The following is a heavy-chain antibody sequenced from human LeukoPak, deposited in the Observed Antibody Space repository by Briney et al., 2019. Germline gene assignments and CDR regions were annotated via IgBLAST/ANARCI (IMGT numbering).Heavy chain of an antibody. CDR2: IYPRDSDT. Sequence: GESLKISCRGSGYSFTSYWIAWVRQMPGKGLEWMGIIYPRDSDTRYSPSFQGQVTISADKSISAAYLQWSSLKASDTAMYYCARQRDYGDYDFDYWGQGTLVTISS. CDR3: ARQRDYGDYDFDY. CDR1: GYSFTSYW. J-gene: IGHJ4*02. D-gene: IGHD4-17*01. V-gene: IGHV5-51*01.